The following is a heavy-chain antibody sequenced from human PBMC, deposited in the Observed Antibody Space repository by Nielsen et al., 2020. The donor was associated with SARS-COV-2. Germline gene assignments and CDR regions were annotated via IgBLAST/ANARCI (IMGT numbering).Heavy chain of an antibody. CDR3: AKFRGLGRGVGALDV. CDR2: IYHSGNT. CDR1: NELTPHY. J-gene: IGHJ3*01. D-gene: IGHD3-10*01. V-gene: IGHV4-59*11. Sequence: SETLSPTCLVSNELTPHYWCWVCQTPGTGLEWIGYIYHSGNTSYSTYLKSRVNIPLDKSKNQSSLTLKSVTAADTAVYYCAKFRGLGRGVGALDVWGPGTKVTVSS.